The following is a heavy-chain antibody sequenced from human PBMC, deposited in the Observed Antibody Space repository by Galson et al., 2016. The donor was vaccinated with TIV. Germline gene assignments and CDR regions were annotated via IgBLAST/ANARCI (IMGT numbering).Heavy chain of an antibody. J-gene: IGHJ4*02. Sequence: QSGAEVKKPGESLKISCKASGYTLTIYGFSWVRQAPGQGLEWMGWISAFHGQTDYAQKFQGRVTMTTDTSTSTSYMELTSLRPDDTAVYYCARWAQINSGVLTYFFDYWGQGTVVTVSS. CDR1: GYTLTIYG. CDR3: ARWAQINSGVLTYFFDY. CDR2: ISAFHGQT. V-gene: IGHV1-18*01. D-gene: IGHD3-9*01.